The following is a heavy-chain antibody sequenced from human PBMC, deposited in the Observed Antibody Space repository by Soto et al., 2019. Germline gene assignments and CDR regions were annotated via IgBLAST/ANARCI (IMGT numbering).Heavy chain of an antibody. CDR3: ARYYSDSSGYLDAFDV. V-gene: IGHV5-51*01. CDR1: GYSFTSYW. CDR2: IYPGDSDT. Sequence: ASVKVSCKGSGYSFTSYWIGWVRQMPGKGLEWMGIIYPGDSDTRYSPSFQGQVTISADKSISTAYLQWSSLKASDTAMYYCARYYSDSSGYLDAFDVWGQGTMVTVSS. J-gene: IGHJ3*01. D-gene: IGHD3-22*01.